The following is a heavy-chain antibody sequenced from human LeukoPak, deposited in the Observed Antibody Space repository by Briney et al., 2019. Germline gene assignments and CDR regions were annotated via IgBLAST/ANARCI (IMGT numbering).Heavy chain of an antibody. CDR3: ARNSGSYPGDDY. Sequence: PWGSLRLSCAASGFTFSSYDIHWVRQAPGKGLEWVAVIWYDGSNKYYADSVKGRFTISRDNSKNTLYLQMNSLRAEDTAVYYCARNSGSYPGDDYWGQGTLVTVSS. J-gene: IGHJ4*02. V-gene: IGHV3-33*01. CDR2: IWYDGSNK. D-gene: IGHD1-26*01. CDR1: GFTFSSYD.